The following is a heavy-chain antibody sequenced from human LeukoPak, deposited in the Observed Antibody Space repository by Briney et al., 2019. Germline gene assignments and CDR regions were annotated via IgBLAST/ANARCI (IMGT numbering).Heavy chain of an antibody. CDR3: ARFSDYGGNSGFDY. J-gene: IGHJ4*02. CDR1: GYTFTSYG. V-gene: IGHV1-18*01. D-gene: IGHD4-23*01. Sequence: ASVKVSCKASGYTFTSYGFSWLLQAPGQKLQWMAWISAYNGKTNYAQNFQGRVTMTTDTSTSTAYMQLRSLRSDDTAVYYCARFSDYGGNSGFDYWGQGTLVTVSS. CDR2: ISAYNGKT.